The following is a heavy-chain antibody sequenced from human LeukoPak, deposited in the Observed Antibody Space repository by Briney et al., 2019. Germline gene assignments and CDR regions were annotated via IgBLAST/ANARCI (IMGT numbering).Heavy chain of an antibody. CDR1: GFTFSSYA. J-gene: IGHJ5*02. V-gene: IGHV3-30*04. Sequence: GGSLRHSCAASGFTFSSYAMHWVRQAPGKGLEWVAVISYDGSNKYYADSVKGRFTISRDNSKNTLYLQMNSLRAEDTAVYYCARDSRRRVGYDFWSGYQTANWFDPWGQGTLVTVSS. D-gene: IGHD3-3*01. CDR3: ARDSRRRVGYDFWSGYQTANWFDP. CDR2: ISYDGSNK.